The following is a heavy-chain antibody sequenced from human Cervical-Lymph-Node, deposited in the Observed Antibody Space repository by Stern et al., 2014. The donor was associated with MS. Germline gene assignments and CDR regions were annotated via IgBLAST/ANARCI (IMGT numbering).Heavy chain of an antibody. Sequence: EVQLVESGGVVVQPGGSLRLSCAASGFTFDDYTMHWVRQAPGQGLEWVSLLSCDGGSTYYADSVKGRFTISRDNSKNSLYLQMNSLRTEDTALYYCAKPITRIVVAESSYFDYWGQGTLVTVSS. D-gene: IGHD3-22*01. J-gene: IGHJ4*02. CDR1: GFTFDDYT. CDR2: LSCDGGST. CDR3: AKPITRIVVAESSYFDY. V-gene: IGHV3-43*01.